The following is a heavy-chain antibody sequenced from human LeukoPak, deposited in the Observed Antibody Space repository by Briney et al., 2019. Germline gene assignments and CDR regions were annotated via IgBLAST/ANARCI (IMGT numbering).Heavy chain of an antibody. CDR1: GFTFSSYA. Sequence: AGGSLRLSCAASGFTFSSYAMSWVRQAPGKGLEWVSTIVDTGDGTFYADSVRGRFTISRDNSKNTLYLQMNSLRAEDTAVYYCAKEGYYYDSSGYNYYYGMDVWGQGTTVTVSS. CDR2: IVDTGDGT. J-gene: IGHJ6*02. CDR3: AKEGYYYDSSGYNYYYGMDV. V-gene: IGHV3-23*01. D-gene: IGHD3-22*01.